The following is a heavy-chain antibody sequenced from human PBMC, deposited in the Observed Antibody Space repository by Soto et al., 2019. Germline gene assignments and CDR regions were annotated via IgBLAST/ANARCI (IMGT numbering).Heavy chain of an antibody. J-gene: IGHJ5*02. V-gene: IGHV3-48*02. CDR3: ARESRFLEWLSLNWFDP. CDR1: GFTFSSYS. CDR2: ISSSSSTI. Sequence: GGSLRLSCAASGFTFSSYSMNWVRQAPGKGLEWVSYISSSSSTIYYADSVKGRFTISRDNAKDSLYLQMNSLRDEDTAVYYCARESRFLEWLSLNWFDPWGQGTLVTVSS. D-gene: IGHD3-3*01.